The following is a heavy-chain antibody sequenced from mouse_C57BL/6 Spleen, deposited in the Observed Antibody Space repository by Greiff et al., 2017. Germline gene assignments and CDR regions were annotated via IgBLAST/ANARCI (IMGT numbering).Heavy chain of an antibody. Sequence: EVKLVESGPGLVKPSQSLSLTCSVTGYSITSGYYWNWIRQFPGNKLEWMGYISYDGSNNYNPSLKNRISITRDTSKNQFFLKLNSVTTEDTATYYCARRDTTVVHWYFDVWGTGTTVTVSS. J-gene: IGHJ1*03. CDR1: GYSITSGYY. CDR2: ISYDGSN. V-gene: IGHV3-6*01. D-gene: IGHD1-1*01. CDR3: ARRDTTVVHWYFDV.